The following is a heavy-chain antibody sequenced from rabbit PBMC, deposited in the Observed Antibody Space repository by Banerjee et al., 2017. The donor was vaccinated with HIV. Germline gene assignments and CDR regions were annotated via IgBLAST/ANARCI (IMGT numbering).Heavy chain of an antibody. CDR2: IGTGDGNT. J-gene: IGHJ3*01. D-gene: IGHD6-1*01. Sequence: QEQLVESGGGLVQPGGSLKLSCKASGFTLSSNWMCWVRQAPGKGLEWIGWIGTGDGNTYYASWAKGRFTISKTSSTTVTLQVTSLTAADTATYFCARETDYGYATGLWGQGTLVTVS. CDR3: ARETDYGYATGL. V-gene: IGHV1S45*01. CDR1: GFTLSSNW.